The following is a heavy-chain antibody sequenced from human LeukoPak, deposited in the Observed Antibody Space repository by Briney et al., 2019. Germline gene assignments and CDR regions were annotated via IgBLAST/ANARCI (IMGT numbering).Heavy chain of an antibody. CDR1: GGTFSSYA. V-gene: IGHV1-69*13. J-gene: IGHJ5*02. CDR2: IIPICGTA. CDR3: ARESSGGSCYYCWFDP. D-gene: IGHD2-15*01. Sequence: ASVKVSCEASGGTFSSYAISWVRRPPGRGREWMGGIIPICGTANYAQKFQGRVTITADESTSTAYMELSSLRSEDTAVYYCARESSGGSCYYCWFDPWGQGTLVTVSS.